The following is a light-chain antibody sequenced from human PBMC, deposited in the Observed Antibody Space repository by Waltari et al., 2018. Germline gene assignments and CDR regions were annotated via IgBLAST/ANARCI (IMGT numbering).Light chain of an antibody. J-gene: IGKJ2*01. Sequence: EIVLTQSPGTLSLSPGERATLSCRASQSVGSSDLAWFHQKPGQAPRLLIYASSSRATASPDRFRGSGSGTDFTLTIHRLEPEDFAVYYCQQYGSPPYTFGQGTKLEIK. CDR3: QQYGSPPYT. CDR2: ASS. CDR1: QSVGSSD. V-gene: IGKV3-20*01.